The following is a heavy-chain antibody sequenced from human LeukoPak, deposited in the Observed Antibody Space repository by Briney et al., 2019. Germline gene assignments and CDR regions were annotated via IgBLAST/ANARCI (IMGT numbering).Heavy chain of an antibody. V-gene: IGHV3-30-3*01. Sequence: GGSLRLSCAASGFTFSNYAMSWVRQAPGKGLEWAAVISYDGSNKYYADSVKGRFTISRDNSKNTLYLQMNSLRAEDTAVYYCAKDYGDFYYFDYWGQGTLVTVSS. J-gene: IGHJ4*02. CDR1: GFTFSNYA. CDR2: ISYDGSNK. D-gene: IGHD4-17*01. CDR3: AKDYGDFYYFDY.